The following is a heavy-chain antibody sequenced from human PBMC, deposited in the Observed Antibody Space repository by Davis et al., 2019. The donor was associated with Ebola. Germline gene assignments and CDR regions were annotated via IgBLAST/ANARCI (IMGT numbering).Heavy chain of an antibody. J-gene: IGHJ4*02. D-gene: IGHD3-16*01. CDR2: ISSSGSTI. Sequence: GESLKISCAASGFTFSDYYMSWIRQAPGKGLEWVSYISSSGSTIYYADSVKGRFTISRDNAKNSLYLQMNSLRAEDTAVYYCASFPYMGGFLDYWGQGTLVTVSS. CDR3: ASFPYMGGFLDY. V-gene: IGHV3-11*01. CDR1: GFTFSDYY.